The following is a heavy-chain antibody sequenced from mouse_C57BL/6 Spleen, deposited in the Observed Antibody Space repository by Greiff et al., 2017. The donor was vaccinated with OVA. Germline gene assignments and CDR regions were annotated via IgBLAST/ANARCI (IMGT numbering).Heavy chain of an antibody. Sequence: EVQLVESGAELVRPGASVKLSCTASGFNIKDDYMHWVKQRPEQGLEWIGWIDPENGDTEYASKFQGKATITADTSSNTAYLQLSSLTSEDTAVYYCTARWEGFAYWGQGTLVTVSA. CDR2: IDPENGDT. CDR1: GFNIKDDY. J-gene: IGHJ3*01. CDR3: TARWEGFAY. D-gene: IGHD4-1*01. V-gene: IGHV14-4*01.